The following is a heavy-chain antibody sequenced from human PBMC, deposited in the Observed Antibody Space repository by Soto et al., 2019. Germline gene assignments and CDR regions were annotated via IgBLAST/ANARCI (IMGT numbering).Heavy chain of an antibody. Sequence: SETLSLTCTVSGYSVTSVSNYWSWLRPPPGKGLEWIGYIYYSGSADYNPSLGSRVTISIDTSKNQFSLKLTSVTAADTAVYYCARGVGFGYYYYHMDLWGQGTTVTVYS. CDR3: ARGVGFGYYYYHMDL. V-gene: IGHV4-61*01. CDR1: GYSVTSVSNY. J-gene: IGHJ6*02. D-gene: IGHD3-10*01. CDR2: IYYSGSA.